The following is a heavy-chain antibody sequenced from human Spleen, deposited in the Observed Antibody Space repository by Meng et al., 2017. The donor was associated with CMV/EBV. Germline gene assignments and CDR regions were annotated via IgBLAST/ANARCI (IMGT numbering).Heavy chain of an antibody. V-gene: IGHV3-66*02. J-gene: IGHJ4*02. Sequence: GESLKISCAASGFTFSSYSMNWVRQAPGKGLEWLSVVYNSGNTHYLDSVKGRFTISRDNSQSTLYLQINNLRPEDTAVYYCASDSGNYCFDYWGQGTLVTVSS. D-gene: IGHD1-26*01. CDR2: VYNSGNT. CDR1: GFTFSSYS. CDR3: ASDSGNYCFDY.